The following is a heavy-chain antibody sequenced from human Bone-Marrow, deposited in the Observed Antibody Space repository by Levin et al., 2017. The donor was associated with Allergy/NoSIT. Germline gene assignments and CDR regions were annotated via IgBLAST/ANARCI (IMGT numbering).Heavy chain of an antibody. J-gene: IGHJ2*01. Sequence: GGSLRLSCAASGFKFRNYAMHWVRQAPGKGLAWVAVISSYDGSDEDYADSVKGRFTVSRDNSQNTLFLHMYSLRPEDTAVSYCAKQTTWRGSAKKLNWYFEFWGRGTLVTVSS. D-gene: IGHD1-14*01. CDR1: GFKFRNYA. CDR2: ISSYDGSDE. CDR3: AKQTTWRGSAKKLNWYFEF. V-gene: IGHV3-30*18.